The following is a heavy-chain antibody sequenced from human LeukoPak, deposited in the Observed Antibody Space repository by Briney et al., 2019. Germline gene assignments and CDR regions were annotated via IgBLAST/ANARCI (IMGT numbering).Heavy chain of an antibody. V-gene: IGHV4-39*07. CDR2: IYYSGST. CDR3: ARGVPPDRHYDSSGYYAY. D-gene: IGHD3-22*01. CDR1: GGSISSSSYY. J-gene: IGHJ4*02. Sequence: KPSETLSLTCTVSGGSISSSSYYWGWIRQPPGKGLEWIGSIYYSGSTYYNPSLKSRVTISVDTSKNQFSLKLSSVTAADTAVYYCARGVPPDRHYDSSGYYAYWGQGTLDTVSS.